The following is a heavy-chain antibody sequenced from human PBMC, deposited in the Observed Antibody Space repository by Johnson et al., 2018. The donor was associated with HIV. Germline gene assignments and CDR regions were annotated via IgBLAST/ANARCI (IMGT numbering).Heavy chain of an antibody. D-gene: IGHD3-10*01. CDR2: ISWDVGST. CDR3: AKDIGSGSGSYNAFDI. Sequence: VQLVESGGVVVQPGGSLRLSCAASGFTFDDYAMHWVRQAPGKGLEWVSLISWDVGSTYYEDSVKGRLTISRDNSKNPLYLQMNSLRAEDTALYYCAKDIGSGSGSYNAFDIWGQGTMVTVSS. V-gene: IGHV3-43D*03. CDR1: GFTFDDYA. J-gene: IGHJ3*02.